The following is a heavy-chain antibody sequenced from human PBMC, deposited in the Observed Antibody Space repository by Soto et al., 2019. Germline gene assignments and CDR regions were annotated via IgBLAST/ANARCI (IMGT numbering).Heavy chain of an antibody. CDR1: GFTFGDYA. CDR3: PKDWWFGGGTMDV. J-gene: IGHJ6*02. D-gene: IGHD3-10*01. CDR2: SRSKAYGGTT. V-gene: IGHV3-49*04. Sequence: PGGSLRLSCTASGFTFGDYAMSWVRQAPGKGLEWVGFSRSKAYGGTTEYAASVKGRFTISRDDSKSIAYLQMNSLKTEDTAVYYCPKDWWFGGGTMDVWGQGTTVTVSS.